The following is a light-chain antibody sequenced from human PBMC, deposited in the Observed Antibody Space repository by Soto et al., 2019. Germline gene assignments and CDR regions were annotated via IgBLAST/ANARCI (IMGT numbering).Light chain of an antibody. CDR3: QQYGRSPLT. CDR1: QSVNGND. Sequence: DIVLTQSPDTLSLSPGERATLSCRASQSVNGNDFAWYQQKPGQAPRLLIFGAFSRATGIPDKFSGSASGRDFTLNIDRLEPEDFAVYYCQQYGRSPLTFGGGTKVEIK. CDR2: GAF. V-gene: IGKV3-20*01. J-gene: IGKJ4*01.